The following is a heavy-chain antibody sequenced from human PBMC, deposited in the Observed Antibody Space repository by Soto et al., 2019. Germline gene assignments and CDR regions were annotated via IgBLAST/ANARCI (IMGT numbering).Heavy chain of an antibody. CDR1: GYSFTSYW. J-gene: IGHJ5*02. V-gene: IGHV5-51*01. Sequence: GESLKISCKGSGYSFTSYWIGWVCQMPGKGLEWMGIIYPGDSDTRYSPSFQGQVTISADKSISTAYLQWSSLKASDTAMYYCARRGASWDFWSGTTTTENNWFDPWGQGTLVTVSS. D-gene: IGHD3-3*01. CDR3: ARRGASWDFWSGTTTTENNWFDP. CDR2: IYPGDSDT.